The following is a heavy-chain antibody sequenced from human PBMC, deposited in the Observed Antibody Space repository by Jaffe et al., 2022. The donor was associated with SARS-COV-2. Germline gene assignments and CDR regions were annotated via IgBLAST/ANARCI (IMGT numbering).Heavy chain of an antibody. CDR3: ARAGVRGGPHYFYYMDV. Sequence: QVQLVESGGGVVEPGRSLRLSCAASGFTLSAYAVHWVRQAPGRGLEGVAVVTKDGTTKYYTDYVKGRFIISRDNSKNTLYLQMNSLTPEDTAVFYCARAGVRGGPHYFYYMDVWGRGTTVTVSS. CDR2: VTKDGTTK. V-gene: IGHV3-30*04. CDR1: GFTLSAYA. J-gene: IGHJ6*03. D-gene: IGHD3-10*01.